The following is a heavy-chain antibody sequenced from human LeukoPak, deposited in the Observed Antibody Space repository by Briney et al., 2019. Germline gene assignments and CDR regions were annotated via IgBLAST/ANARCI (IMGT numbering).Heavy chain of an antibody. Sequence: GRSLRLSCTASGFTFCSYGIHWVRQAPGKGLEWVAVISYDGNHEVYADSVKGRFTVSRDNSLNTVYLQMNSLRTEDTAVFYCAKDRRMMSSRNGMDVWGQGTTVTVSS. D-gene: IGHD6-6*01. CDR3: AKDRRMMSSRNGMDV. J-gene: IGHJ6*02. CDR2: ISYDGNHE. CDR1: GFTFCSYG. V-gene: IGHV3-30*18.